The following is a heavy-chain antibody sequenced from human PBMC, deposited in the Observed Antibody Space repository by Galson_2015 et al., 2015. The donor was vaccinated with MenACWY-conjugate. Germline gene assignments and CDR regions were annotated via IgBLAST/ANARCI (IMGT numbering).Heavy chain of an antibody. CDR2: IKQDGSQR. V-gene: IGHV3-7*03. J-gene: IGHJ4*02. D-gene: IGHD5-18*01. CDR3: ARVLNTLMVTSPGVCDY. CDR1: GFTFSTYW. Sequence: SLRLSCAASGFTFSTYWMVWVRQAPGKGLEWVADIKQDGSQRFYMDSVRGRFTISRDNAKNPLYLQMNSLRAEDSAVYFCARVLNTLMVTSPGVCDYWGQGTLVTVSS.